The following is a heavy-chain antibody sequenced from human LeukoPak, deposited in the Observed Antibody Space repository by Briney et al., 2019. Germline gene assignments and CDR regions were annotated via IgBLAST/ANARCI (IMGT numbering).Heavy chain of an antibody. CDR2: IYSGGSK. J-gene: IGHJ4*02. V-gene: IGHV3-66*01. Sequence: GGSLRLSCAASGFTVSSNYMSWVRQAPGKWLEWVSIIYSGGSKYYADSVKGRFTISRDNSKNTLYLQMNSLRAEDTAVYYCAKRDDSGDYFDYWGQGTLVTVSS. D-gene: IGHD4-17*01. CDR1: GFTVSSNY. CDR3: AKRDDSGDYFDY.